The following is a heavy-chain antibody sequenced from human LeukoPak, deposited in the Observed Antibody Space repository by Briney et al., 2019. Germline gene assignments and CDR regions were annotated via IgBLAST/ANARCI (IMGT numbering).Heavy chain of an antibody. J-gene: IGHJ4*02. CDR1: GGSFSTYY. CDR3: TRDRGDYGGPDY. V-gene: IGHV4-4*07. D-gene: IGHD4-23*01. Sequence: SETLSLTCTVSGGSFSTYYWSWVRQPAGKGLEWIGRIYTSGSTNYNPSLKSRVTISADTSKNQFSLKLTSATVADTAVYYCTRDRGDYGGPDYWGRGTLVTVSS. CDR2: IYTSGST.